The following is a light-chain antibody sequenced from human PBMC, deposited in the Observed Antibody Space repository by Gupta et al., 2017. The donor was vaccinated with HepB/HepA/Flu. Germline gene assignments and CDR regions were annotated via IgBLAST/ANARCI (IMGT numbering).Light chain of an antibody. J-gene: IGKJ5*01. CDR2: TAS. CDR1: QSISTW. V-gene: IGKV1-5*03. Sequence: DIQMTHSPSTLSASVGDRVTITCRASQSISTWLAWYQQKPGKAPNLLIYTASSLERVVPSRFSGSGSGTEFTLTISSLQPDDFATYYCQHDSSSPLTFGQGTQLEIK. CDR3: QHDSSSPLT.